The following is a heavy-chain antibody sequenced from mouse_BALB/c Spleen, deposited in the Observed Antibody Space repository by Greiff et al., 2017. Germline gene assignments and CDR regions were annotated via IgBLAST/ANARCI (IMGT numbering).Heavy chain of an antibody. CDR3: ARVGFYAMDD. V-gene: IGHV14-1*02. CDR2: IDPENGNT. CDR1: GFNFNDYY. J-gene: IGHJ4*01. Sequence: EVKLQQSGAELVRPGALVKLTCKASGFNFNDYYMHWVKQRPEQGLEWLGWIDPENGNTIYDPKFQGKASITADTSSNTAYLQLSSLTSEDTAVYYCARVGFYAMDDWGQGTSVTVSS.